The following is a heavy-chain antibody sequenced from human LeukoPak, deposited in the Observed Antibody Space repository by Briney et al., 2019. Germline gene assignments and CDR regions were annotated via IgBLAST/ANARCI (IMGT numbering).Heavy chain of an antibody. CDR3: ARDPINTWELTFDY. J-gene: IGHJ4*02. D-gene: IGHD1-26*01. CDR2: INPSGGST. Sequence: GSVTVSYKASGYTFTSYYMHWVRQAPGQGLEWMGIINPSGGSTSYAQKFQGRVTMTRDTSTSTVYVELSSLRSEDTAVYYCARDPINTWELTFDYWGQGALGTVSS. V-gene: IGHV1-46*01. CDR1: GYTFTSYY.